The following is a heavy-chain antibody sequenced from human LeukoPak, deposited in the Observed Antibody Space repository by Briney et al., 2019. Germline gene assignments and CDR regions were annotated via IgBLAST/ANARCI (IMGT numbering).Heavy chain of an antibody. D-gene: IGHD1-7*01. CDR3: ASSPLTGTTNDAFDI. CDR2: IYYSGST. V-gene: IGHV4-39*01. Sequence: SETLSLTCTVSGGSISSSSYYWGWIRQPPGKGLEWIGSIYYSGSTYYNPSLQSRVTISVDTSKDQFSLKLSSVTAADTAVYYCASSPLTGTTNDAFDIWGQGTMVTVSS. J-gene: IGHJ3*02. CDR1: GGSISSSSYY.